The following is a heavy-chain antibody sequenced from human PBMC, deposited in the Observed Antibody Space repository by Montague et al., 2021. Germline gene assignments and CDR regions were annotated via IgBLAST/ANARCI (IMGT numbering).Heavy chain of an antibody. J-gene: IGHJ6*03. CDR3: GVSPRRGGMDV. CDR1: GFTFSSYW. V-gene: IGHV3-7*01. CDR2: IGDDGVET. Sequence: SLRLSCAASGFTFSSYWMSWVRQAPGKGLEWVANIGDDGVETYYVDSVKGRFTVSRDNAKSSLYLQMNSLRAEETAVYYCGVSPRRGGMDVWGKGTTVTVSS.